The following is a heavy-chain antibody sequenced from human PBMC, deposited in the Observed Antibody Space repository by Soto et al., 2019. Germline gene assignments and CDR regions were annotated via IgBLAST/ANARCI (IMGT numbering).Heavy chain of an antibody. D-gene: IGHD5-18*01. CDR3: AREGGGTVDTAMAHYYGMDV. V-gene: IGHV3-30-3*01. Sequence: PGGSLRLSCAASGFTFSSYAMHWVRQAPGKGLEWVAVISYDGSNKYYADSVKGRFTISRDNSKNTLYLQMNSLRAEDTAVYYCAREGGGTVDTAMAHYYGMDVCGQGTTVTVSS. CDR1: GFTFSSYA. J-gene: IGHJ6*02. CDR2: ISYDGSNK.